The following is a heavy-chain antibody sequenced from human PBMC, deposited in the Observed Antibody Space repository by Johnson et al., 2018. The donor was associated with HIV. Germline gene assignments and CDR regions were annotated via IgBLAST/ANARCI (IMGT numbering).Heavy chain of an antibody. D-gene: IGHD6-6*01. CDR2: ISFDGSNK. CDR1: GFTFNKFA. V-gene: IGHV3-30*09. CDR3: VREGYSGSSDAFDI. Sequence: QVQLVESGGGVVQPGRSLTLSCAASGFTFNKFAMHWVRQAPGKGLEWLAFISFDGSNKYFGDSVEGRFDISRENSKNSHYLHMNSLRPEDTAIYYCVREGYSGSSDAFDIWGQGTMVTVSS. J-gene: IGHJ3*02.